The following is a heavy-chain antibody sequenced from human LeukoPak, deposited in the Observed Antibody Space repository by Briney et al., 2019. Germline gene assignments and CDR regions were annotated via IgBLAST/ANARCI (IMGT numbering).Heavy chain of an antibody. CDR2: IYSGGST. CDR3: ARENYYDSSGYLTPHPDY. J-gene: IGHJ4*02. V-gene: IGHV3-53*01. CDR1: GFTVSSNY. D-gene: IGHD3-22*01. Sequence: GGSLRLSCAASGFTVSSNYMSWVRQAPGKGLEWVSVIYSGGSTYYADSVKGRFTISRDNAKNSLYLQMNSLRAEDTAVYYCARENYYDSSGYLTPHPDYWGQGTLVTVSS.